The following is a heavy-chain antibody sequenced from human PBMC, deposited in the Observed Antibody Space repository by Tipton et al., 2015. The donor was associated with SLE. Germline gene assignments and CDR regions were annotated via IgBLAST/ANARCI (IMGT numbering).Heavy chain of an antibody. CDR2: INQDGSEK. CDR3: AGPSVDTATYY. J-gene: IGHJ4*02. CDR1: GFTFSSYW. V-gene: IGHV3-7*01. D-gene: IGHD5-18*01. Sequence: SLRLSCAASGFTFSSYWMSWVRQAPGKGLEWVANINQDGSEKYYVDSVKGRFTISRDNAKNSLYLQMNSLRAEDTAVYYCAGPSVDTATYYWGQGTLVTVSS.